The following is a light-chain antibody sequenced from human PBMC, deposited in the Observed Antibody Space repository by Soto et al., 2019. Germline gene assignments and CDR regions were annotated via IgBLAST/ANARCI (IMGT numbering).Light chain of an antibody. CDR2: EVS. CDR3: CSFTSANTYV. Sequence: QSALTQPPSVSGSPGQSVTISCTGTSSDVGSNNRVSWYQQPPGTVPKVMIYEVSNRPSGFPDRFSGSKSGNTASLTISGLQAEDEADYYCCSFTSANTYVFGTGTKVTVL. CDR1: SSDVGSNNR. J-gene: IGLJ1*01. V-gene: IGLV2-18*02.